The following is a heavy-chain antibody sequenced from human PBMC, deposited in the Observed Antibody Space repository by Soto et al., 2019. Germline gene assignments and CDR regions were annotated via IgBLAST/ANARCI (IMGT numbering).Heavy chain of an antibody. Sequence: QVQLQQWGAGLLKPSETLSLTCAVYGAPFSGYYWSWIRQSPGKGLEWLGEINDAGTTNYNPSLKSRVTLSVDISKTQYSLRLPSVTAADRAVYYCARASVGDWGQGTLVTVSS. J-gene: IGHJ4*02. V-gene: IGHV4-34*01. CDR1: GAPFSGYY. CDR2: INDAGTT. CDR3: ARASVGD.